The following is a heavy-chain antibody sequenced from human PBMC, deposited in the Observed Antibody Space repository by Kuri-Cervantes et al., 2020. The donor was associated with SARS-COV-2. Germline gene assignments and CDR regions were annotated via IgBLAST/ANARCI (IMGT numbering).Heavy chain of an antibody. CDR1: GFTFSSYN. Sequence: GESLKISCAASGFTFSSYNMNWLRQAPGKGLEWVSSISRSGGKIYYADSVKGRFTISRDNAKNSLYLQMNSLRAEDTAVYFCARVPTPHDDYVWYFDLWGRGSLVTVSS. V-gene: IGHV3-21*01. CDR2: ISRSGGKI. CDR3: ARVPTPHDDYVWYFDL. D-gene: IGHD4-17*01. J-gene: IGHJ2*01.